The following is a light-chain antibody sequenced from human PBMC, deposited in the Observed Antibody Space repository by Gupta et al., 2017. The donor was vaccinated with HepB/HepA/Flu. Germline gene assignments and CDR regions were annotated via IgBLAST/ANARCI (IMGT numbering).Light chain of an antibody. CDR2: YDS. Sequence: SYVLTQPPSVSVAPGKTARIPCGGNNIGSKSVHWYQQRPGQAPVLVIYYDSDRPSGIPERFSGSNSGNTATLTISRVEAGDEADYYCQVWDSSSDLAVFGTGTKVTVL. J-gene: IGLJ1*01. CDR1: NIGSKS. V-gene: IGLV3-21*04. CDR3: QVWDSSSDLAV.